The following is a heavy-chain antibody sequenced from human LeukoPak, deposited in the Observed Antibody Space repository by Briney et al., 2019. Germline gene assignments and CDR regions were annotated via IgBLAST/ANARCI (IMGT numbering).Heavy chain of an antibody. J-gene: IGHJ4*02. CDR2: LYSGGNT. Sequence: PGGSLRLSCAASGLTVGSNYMSWVRQAPGKGLEWVSVLYSGGNTYYADSVKDRFTISRDNSKNTLYLQMYSLRAEDTAVYYCARANSSYYFDYWGQGTLVTVSS. V-gene: IGHV3-66*01. D-gene: IGHD2/OR15-2a*01. CDR1: GLTVGSNY. CDR3: ARANSSYYFDY.